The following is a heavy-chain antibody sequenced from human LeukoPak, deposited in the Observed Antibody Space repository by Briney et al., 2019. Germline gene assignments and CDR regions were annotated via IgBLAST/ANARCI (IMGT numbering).Heavy chain of an antibody. CDR2: INAGNGNT. J-gene: IGHJ4*02. V-gene: IGHV1-3*03. CDR3: ARGDYYDSSGYYSFYY. Sequence: ASVKVSCKASGYTFTSYVIHWVRQAPGQRLEWMGWINAGNGNTKYSQEFQGRVTITRDTSASTAYMELSSLRSEDMAVYYCARGDYYDSSGYYSFYYWGQGTLVTVSS. CDR1: GYTFTSYV. D-gene: IGHD3-22*01.